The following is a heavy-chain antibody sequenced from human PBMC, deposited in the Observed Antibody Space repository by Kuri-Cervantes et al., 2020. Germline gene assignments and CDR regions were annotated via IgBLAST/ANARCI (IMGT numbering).Heavy chain of an antibody. CDR3: ARVPPGEAAADY. CDR1: GFTFSSYE. J-gene: IGHJ4*02. D-gene: IGHD3-10*01. CDR2: LYSSGST. V-gene: IGHV3-53*01. Sequence: GGSLRLSCAASGFTFSSYEMSWVRQAPGKGLEWVSILYSSGSTYYADSVKGRFTISRDNSKNTVYLQMNSLRADDTAVYYCARVPPGEAAADYWGQGTLVTVSS.